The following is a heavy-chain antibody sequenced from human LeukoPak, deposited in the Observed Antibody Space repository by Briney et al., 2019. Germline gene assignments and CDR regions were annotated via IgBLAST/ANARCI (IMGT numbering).Heavy chain of an antibody. CDR1: GGSISSYY. CDR3: ARLPFSGYSSSGGDYYHYYGMDV. J-gene: IGHJ6*02. V-gene: IGHV4-59*08. Sequence: SETLSLTCTVSGGSISSYYWSWIRQPPGKGLEWIGYIYYSGSTNYNPSLKSRVTMSVDTSKNQFSLKLSSVTAADTAVYYCARLPFSGYSSSGGDYYHYYGMDVWGQGTTVAVSS. CDR2: IYYSGST. D-gene: IGHD6-13*01.